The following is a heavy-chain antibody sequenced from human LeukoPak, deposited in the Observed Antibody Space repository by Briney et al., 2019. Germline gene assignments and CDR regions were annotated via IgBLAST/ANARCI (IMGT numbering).Heavy chain of an antibody. CDR2: INAGNGNT. D-gene: IGHD1-26*01. CDR3: ARSEVGAPFDY. Sequence: GASVKVSRKASGYTFTSYAMHWVRQAPGQRLEWMGWINAGNGNTKYSQKFQGRVTITRDTSASTAYMELSSLRSEDTAVYYCARSEVGAPFDYWGQGTLVTVSS. CDR1: GYTFTSYA. V-gene: IGHV1-3*01. J-gene: IGHJ4*02.